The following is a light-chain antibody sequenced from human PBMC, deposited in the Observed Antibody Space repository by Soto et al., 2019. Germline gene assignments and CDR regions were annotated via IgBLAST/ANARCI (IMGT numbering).Light chain of an antibody. V-gene: IGKV3-20*01. CDR3: QHYGGSPLYT. Sequence: EIVLTQSPGTLSLSPGERATLSCRASESITSSHLAWYQQKPGQAPRLLIYDISRRATGIPDRFSGSASGTDFTLTVSRLELEDFAVYFCQHYGGSPLYTFGQGTKMEIK. CDR2: DIS. CDR1: ESITSSH. J-gene: IGKJ2*01.